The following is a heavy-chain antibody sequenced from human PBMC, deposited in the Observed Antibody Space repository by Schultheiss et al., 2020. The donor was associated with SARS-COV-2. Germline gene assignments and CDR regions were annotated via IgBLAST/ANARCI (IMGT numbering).Heavy chain of an antibody. Sequence: SETLSLTCTVSGGSISSSSYYWGWIRQPPGKGLEWIGYIYYSGSTNYNPSLKSRVTISVDTSKNQFSLKLSSVTAADTAVYYCARVVFGSGPFDYWGQGTLVTVSS. CDR1: GGSISSSSYY. V-gene: IGHV4-61*05. D-gene: IGHD3-3*01. J-gene: IGHJ4*02. CDR2: IYYSGST. CDR3: ARVVFGSGPFDY.